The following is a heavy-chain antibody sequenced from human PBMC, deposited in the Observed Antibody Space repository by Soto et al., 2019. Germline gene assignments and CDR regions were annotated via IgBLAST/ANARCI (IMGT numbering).Heavy chain of an antibody. CDR3: ARSHQRGYGYGYSEY. CDR2: LHYSGTT. D-gene: IGHD5-18*01. J-gene: IGHJ4*02. Sequence: QLQLQESGPGVVKPSETLSLTCTVSGGSISSSDYLWGWIRHPPGKGLEWIGSLHYSGTTMYNPSLESRVSISADTSKNHFSLKLTSVTAADTAVYYCARSHQRGYGYGYSEYWGRGSLVTVSS. V-gene: IGHV4-39*02. CDR1: GGSISSSDYL.